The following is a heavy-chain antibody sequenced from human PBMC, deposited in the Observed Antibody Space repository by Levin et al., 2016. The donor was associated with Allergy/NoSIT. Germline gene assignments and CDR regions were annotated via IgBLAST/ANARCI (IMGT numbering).Heavy chain of an antibody. V-gene: IGHV3-30*18. D-gene: IGHD2-21*01. J-gene: IGHJ4*02. CDR1: GFTFRSNG. CDR2: ISDDGSEK. CDR3: AKGCGGTSKCYYFDQ. Sequence: GESLKISCAASGFTFRSNGMHWVRQAPGKGLEWVSIISDDGSEKKYADSVKGRFTISRDNSKNTLYLQLNSLRAEDSAVYYCAKGCGGTSKCYYFDQWGQGTLVTVSS.